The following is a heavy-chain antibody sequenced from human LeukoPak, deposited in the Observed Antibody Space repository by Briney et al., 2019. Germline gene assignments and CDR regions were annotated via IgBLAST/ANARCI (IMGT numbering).Heavy chain of an antibody. V-gene: IGHV4-4*02. CDR3: SRESGPFCPFVY. D-gene: IGHD1-26*01. Sequence: PSETLSLTCGVSGVSISGTNWWSWVRQPPGQGLEWIGEISLAGQTNYNPSLNGRVTMSLDKSSNQLSLHLTSVTAADTATYFCSRESGPFCPFVYWGQGTLVIVSS. CDR1: GVSISGTNW. J-gene: IGHJ4*02. CDR2: ISLAGQT.